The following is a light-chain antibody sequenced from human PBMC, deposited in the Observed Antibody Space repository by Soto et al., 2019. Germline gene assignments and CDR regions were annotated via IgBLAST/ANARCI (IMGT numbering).Light chain of an antibody. CDR2: ANT. J-gene: IGLJ1*01. CDR3: QSYDSSLSGYG. V-gene: IGLV1-40*01. CDR1: SSNIGANYD. Sequence: QSVLTQPASVSGSPGQSITISCTGSSSNIGANYDVHWYQQLPGTAPKLLIYANTNRPSGVPGRFSGSKSGTSASLAITGLQAEDEADYYCQSYDSSLSGYGFGTGTKVTVL.